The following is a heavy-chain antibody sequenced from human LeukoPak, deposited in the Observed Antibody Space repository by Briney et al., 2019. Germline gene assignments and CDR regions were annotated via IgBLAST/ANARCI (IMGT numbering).Heavy chain of an antibody. J-gene: IGHJ5*02. Sequence: PSETLSLTCTVSGGSISSSSYYWGWIRQPPGKGLEWIGSIYYSGSTYYNPSLKSRVTISVDTSKNQFSLKLSSVTAADTAVYYCAKGISRSWFDPWGQGTLVTVSS. D-gene: IGHD2-2*01. CDR2: IYYSGST. CDR1: GGSISSSSYY. V-gene: IGHV4-39*07. CDR3: AKGISRSWFDP.